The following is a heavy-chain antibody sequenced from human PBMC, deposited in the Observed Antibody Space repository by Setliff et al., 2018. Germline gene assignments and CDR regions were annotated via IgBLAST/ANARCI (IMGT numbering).Heavy chain of an antibody. CDR1: GYSISSGYY. J-gene: IGHJ1*01. CDR2: IYYTGTS. D-gene: IGHD4-17*01. V-gene: IGHV4-38-2*02. CDR3: ARHDFADSFNT. Sequence: SETLSLTCTVSGYSISSGYYWAWIRQPPGKGLEWIATIYYTGTSYYNPSLKSRVTILEDTSMNQFSLHLTSVTAADTAVYYCARHDFADSFNTWGQGTLGTVPQ.